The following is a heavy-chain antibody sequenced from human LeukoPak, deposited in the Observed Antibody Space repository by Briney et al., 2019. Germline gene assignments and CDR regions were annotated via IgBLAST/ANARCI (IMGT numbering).Heavy chain of an antibody. CDR3: ARNGGNSDYDY. J-gene: IGHJ4*02. V-gene: IGHV4-4*02. CDR1: GGSISSSSSIC. Sequence: SENLSLTCAVSGGSISSSSSICWTWVRQPPGEGLEWIGEIYHNGATNYNPSPKSRVTMLLDKSKNQFFLKLNSVTAADTAVYYCARNGGNSDYDYWGQGTLVTVSA. CDR2: IYHNGAT. D-gene: IGHD4-23*01.